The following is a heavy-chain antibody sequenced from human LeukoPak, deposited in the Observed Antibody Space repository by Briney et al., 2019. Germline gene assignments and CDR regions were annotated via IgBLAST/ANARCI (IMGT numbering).Heavy chain of an antibody. V-gene: IGHV1-2*02. CDR3: VPQGNVPMYFDY. CDR2: INPKTGGA. Sequence: ASVKVSCKTSGYTFTDYYMYWVRQAPGQGFEYMGGINPKTGGAKYAQKFQGRVTMTRDTSISTAYIEVNRLTSDDTAVYYCVPQGNVPMYFDYWGQGTLVIVSS. J-gene: IGHJ4*02. CDR1: GYTFTDYY. D-gene: IGHD3-10*01.